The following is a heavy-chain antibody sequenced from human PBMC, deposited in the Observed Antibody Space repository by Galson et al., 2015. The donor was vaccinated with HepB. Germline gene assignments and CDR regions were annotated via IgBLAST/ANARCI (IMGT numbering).Heavy chain of an antibody. CDR2: ISYDGTKK. D-gene: IGHD3-22*01. J-gene: IGHJ4*02. CDR1: GLTFSLYA. Sequence: SLRLSCAASGLTFSLYAMHWVRQAPGKGLEWVALISYDGTKKYYADSVKGRFTISRDHSRNTLYLQLNNLRADDTAVYYCATRRITMILHDYWGQGILVTVSS. V-gene: IGHV3-30-3*01. CDR3: ATRRITMILHDY.